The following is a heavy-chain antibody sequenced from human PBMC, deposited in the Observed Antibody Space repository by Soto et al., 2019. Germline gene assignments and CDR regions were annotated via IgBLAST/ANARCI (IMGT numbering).Heavy chain of an antibody. J-gene: IGHJ6*02. CDR1: GFTFSSYC. CDR3: ARGGDLTTVGAYYAMDV. V-gene: IGHV3-74*01. D-gene: IGHD4-17*01. Sequence: EVQLVESGGGLVQPGESLRLSCAASGFTFSSYCMHWVRQAPGKGLVWVSRIKGDGSSRSYADSVKGRFTISRDNAKNTLYLQLNSLRAEDTAVYYCARGGDLTTVGAYYAMDVWGQGTTVTVSS. CDR2: IKGDGSSR.